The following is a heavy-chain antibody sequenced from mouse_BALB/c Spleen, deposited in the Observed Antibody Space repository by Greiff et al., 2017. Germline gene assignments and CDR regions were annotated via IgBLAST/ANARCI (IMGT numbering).Heavy chain of an antibody. D-gene: IGHD2-3*01. V-gene: IGHV5-6-5*01. CDR3: ARGGDGTYYYAMDY. J-gene: IGHJ4*01. CDR1: GFTFSSYA. Sequence: EVMLVESGGGLVKPGGSLKLSCAASGFTFSSYAMSWVRQTPEKRLEWVASISSGGSTYYPDSVKGRFTISRDNARNILYLQMSSLRSEDTAMYYCARGGDGTYYYAMDYWGQGTSVTVSS. CDR2: ISSGGST.